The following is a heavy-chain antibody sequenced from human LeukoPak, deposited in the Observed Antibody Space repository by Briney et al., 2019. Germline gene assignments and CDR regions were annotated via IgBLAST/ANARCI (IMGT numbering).Heavy chain of an antibody. CDR1: GFTFNTYS. CDR2: ISSLGGST. CDR3: AKEGVGSSGPRDWFDP. J-gene: IGHJ5*02. V-gene: IGHV3-23*01. Sequence: GGSLRLSCAASGFTFNTYSMNWVRQAPGRGLEWVSAISSLGGSTYYADSVKGRFTISRDNSKNTLYLQMDSLRAEDTAVYHCAKEGVGSSGPRDWFDPWGQGTLVTVSS. D-gene: IGHD6-19*01.